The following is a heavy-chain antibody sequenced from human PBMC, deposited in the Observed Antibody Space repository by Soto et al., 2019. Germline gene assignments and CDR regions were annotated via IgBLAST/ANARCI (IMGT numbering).Heavy chain of an antibody. CDR3: ARDPVHSYGYSWFDP. J-gene: IGHJ5*02. CDR1: GGSITSSSYY. Sequence: PSETLSLTCTVSGGSITSSSYYWGWIRQPPGKGLEWIGSIYYSGSTYYNPSLKSRVTISVDTSKNQFSLKLSSVTAADTAVYYCARDPVHSYGYSWFDPWGQGTLVTVSS. V-gene: IGHV4-39*07. CDR2: IYYSGST. D-gene: IGHD5-18*01.